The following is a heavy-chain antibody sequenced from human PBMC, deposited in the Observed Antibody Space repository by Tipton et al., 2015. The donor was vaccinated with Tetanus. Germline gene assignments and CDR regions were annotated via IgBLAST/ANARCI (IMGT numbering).Heavy chain of an antibody. V-gene: IGHV4-39*02. CDR2: ISNSGRT. J-gene: IGHJ4*02. CDR3: ARLREIVSRSGWAFDY. D-gene: IGHD5/OR15-5a*01. Sequence: LRLSCIVSGGSMSAGGHYGAWIRQSPGKGLEWIGSISNSGRTYYSPSLKSRVTMSVDTSKKDFSVRLGSVTAADTAVYYCARLREIVSRSGWAFDYWGQGIVVTVSS. CDR1: GGSMSAGGHY.